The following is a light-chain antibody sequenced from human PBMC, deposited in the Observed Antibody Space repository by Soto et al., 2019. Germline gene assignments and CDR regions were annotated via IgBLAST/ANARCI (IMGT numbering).Light chain of an antibody. CDR3: QQYNNWPPIT. J-gene: IGKJ5*01. Sequence: EILLTQSPFTLSLSRLEIASLYCRPSQSVSSNLAWYQQKPGQAPRLLIYGASTRATGIPARFSGSGSGTEFTLTISSLQSEDFAVYYCQQYNNWPPITFGQGTRLEIK. CDR2: GAS. V-gene: IGKV3D-15*01. CDR1: QSVSSN.